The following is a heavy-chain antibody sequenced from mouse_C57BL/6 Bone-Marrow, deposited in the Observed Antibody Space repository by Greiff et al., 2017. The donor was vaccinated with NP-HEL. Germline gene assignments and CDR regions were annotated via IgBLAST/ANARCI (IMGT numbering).Heavy chain of an antibody. D-gene: IGHD2-2*01. V-gene: IGHV1-50*01. Sequence: VQLQQPGAELVKPGASVKLSCKASGYTFTSYWMQWVKQRPGQGLEWIGEIDPSDSYTNYNQKFKGKATLTVDTSSSTAYMQLSSLTSEDSAVYYCLLWLTRWAYWGQGTLVTVSA. CDR1: GYTFTSYW. CDR2: IDPSDSYT. J-gene: IGHJ3*01. CDR3: LLWLTRWAY.